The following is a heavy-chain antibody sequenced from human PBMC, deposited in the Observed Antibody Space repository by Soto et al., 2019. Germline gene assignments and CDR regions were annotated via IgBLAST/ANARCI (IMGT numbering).Heavy chain of an antibody. J-gene: IGHJ4*02. CDR3: AKPTGIAVAGYYFDY. D-gene: IGHD6-19*01. Sequence: LRLSCAASGFTFSSYGMHWVRQAPGKGLEWVAVISYDGSNKYYADSVKGRFTISRDNSKNTLYLQMNSLRAEDTAVYYCAKPTGIAVAGYYFDYWGQGTLVPVSS. CDR1: GFTFSSYG. CDR2: ISYDGSNK. V-gene: IGHV3-30*18.